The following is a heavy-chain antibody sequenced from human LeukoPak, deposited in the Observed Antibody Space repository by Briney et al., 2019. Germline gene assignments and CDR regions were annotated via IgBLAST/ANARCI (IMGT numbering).Heavy chain of an antibody. J-gene: IGHJ4*02. CDR2: INPNSGGT. Sequence: ASVKVSCKASGYTFTCYYMNWVRQAPGQGLEWMGWINPNSGGTNYAQKFQGRVTMTRDTSISTAYMELSRLRSDDTAVYYCARVTMVRGVTPPGYWGQGTLVTVSS. V-gene: IGHV1-2*02. CDR3: ARVTMVRGVTPPGY. D-gene: IGHD3-10*01. CDR1: GYTFTCYY.